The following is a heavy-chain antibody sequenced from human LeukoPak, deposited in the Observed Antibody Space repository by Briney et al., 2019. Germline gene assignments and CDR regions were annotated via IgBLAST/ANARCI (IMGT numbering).Heavy chain of an antibody. CDR1: GFTFSDHY. V-gene: IGHV3-11*04. CDR3: AREHSSVSSESKGFDL. D-gene: IGHD6-19*01. Sequence: PGGSLRLSCAASGFTFSDHYMSWIRQAPGKGLEWISYISFSHHTNYSDSVKGRFTISRDDSRNSLFLQMNSLRVEDTAVYYCAREHSSVSSESKGFDLWGQGTLVIVSS. CDR2: ISFSHHT. J-gene: IGHJ5*02.